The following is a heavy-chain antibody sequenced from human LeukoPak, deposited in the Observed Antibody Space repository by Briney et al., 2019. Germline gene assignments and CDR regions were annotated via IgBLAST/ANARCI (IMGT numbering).Heavy chain of an antibody. CDR1: GFTFSSYE. D-gene: IGHD3-10*01. J-gene: IGHJ4*02. Sequence: PGGSLRLSCGASGFTFSSYEMNWVRQAPGKGLEWVSYISSSGSTIYYADSVKGRFTISRDNAKNSLYLQMNSLRAEDTAVYYCARTTYGSGNPYFDYWGQGTLVTVSS. CDR2: ISSSGSTI. CDR3: ARTTYGSGNPYFDY. V-gene: IGHV3-48*03.